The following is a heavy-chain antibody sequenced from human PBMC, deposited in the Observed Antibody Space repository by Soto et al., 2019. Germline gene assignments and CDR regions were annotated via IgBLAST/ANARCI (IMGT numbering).Heavy chain of an antibody. V-gene: IGHV1-18*01. CDR2: ISVDSGNT. D-gene: IGHD3-10*01. J-gene: IGHJ6*03. CDR1: GYIFTSYG. Sequence: QVQLVQSGAELKKPGASAKVSCKASGYIFTSYGISWVRQAPGQGLEWMAWISVDSGNTNYAQNFQGRVTMTTDTSASTAHMELRSLRSAATAVYYCARFNGSGTNYYMDVWGKGTTVIVSS. CDR3: ARFNGSGTNYYMDV.